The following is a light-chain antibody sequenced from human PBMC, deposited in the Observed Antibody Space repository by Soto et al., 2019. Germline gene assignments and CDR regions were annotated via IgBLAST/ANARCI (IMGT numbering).Light chain of an antibody. V-gene: IGKV3-15*01. CDR1: QSVSHN. J-gene: IGKJ1*01. CDR2: SAS. Sequence: ETVMTQSPATLSVSPGERVTLSCWASQSVSHNLAWYQQKHGQAPRLLISSASARATGVPPRFSATGSGTEFTLTISSLQSEDFGVYYCQQYSNWPPWTFGQGTKVEIK. CDR3: QQYSNWPPWT.